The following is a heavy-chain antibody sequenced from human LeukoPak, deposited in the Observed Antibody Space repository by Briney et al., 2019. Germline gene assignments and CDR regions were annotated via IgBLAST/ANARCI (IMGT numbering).Heavy chain of an antibody. Sequence: GGSLRLSCAASGFNFDDYAMHWVRQAPGKGLEWVSGISWNSGNIVYADSVKGRFTISRDSAKNSLFLQMNSLTPEDTAVYYCARERGYDFWSGYLFDYWGQGTLVTVSS. CDR2: ISWNSGNI. V-gene: IGHV3-9*01. D-gene: IGHD3-3*01. J-gene: IGHJ4*02. CDR1: GFNFDDYA. CDR3: ARERGYDFWSGYLFDY.